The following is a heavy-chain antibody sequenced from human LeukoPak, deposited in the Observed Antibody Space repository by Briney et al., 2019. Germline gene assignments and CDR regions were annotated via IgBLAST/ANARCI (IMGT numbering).Heavy chain of an antibody. CDR3: ARESDNNAFDI. Sequence: GSSVKFCCTASGGTFSSYAISWGRQAPGQGLEWMGVIIPIFGTANYAQKFQGRVTITTDESTSTAYLELSSLRSEDTAVYYCARESDNNAFDIWGQGTMVTVSS. CDR2: IIPIFGTA. CDR1: GGTFSSYA. J-gene: IGHJ3*02. D-gene: IGHD1-14*01. V-gene: IGHV1-69*05.